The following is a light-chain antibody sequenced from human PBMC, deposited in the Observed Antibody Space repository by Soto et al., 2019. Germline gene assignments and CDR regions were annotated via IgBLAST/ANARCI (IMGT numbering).Light chain of an antibody. CDR1: ESVSSSF. CDR3: QQYGSSGT. J-gene: IGKJ1*01. V-gene: IGKV3-20*01. Sequence: LTQSPGTLSLSPGERATLSCRASESVSSSFLTWYQQKPGQAPRLLIYGAYTRATGIPARFSGSGSGTDFTLTISRLEPEDFAVYYCQQYGSSGTFGQGTKVDIK. CDR2: GAY.